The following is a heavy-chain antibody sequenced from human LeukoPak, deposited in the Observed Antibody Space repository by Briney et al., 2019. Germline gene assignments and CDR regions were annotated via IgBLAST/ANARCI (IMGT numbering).Heavy chain of an antibody. J-gene: IGHJ4*02. D-gene: IGHD5-24*01. V-gene: IGHV1-69*13. CDR1: GGTFSSYA. Sequence: SVKVSCKASGGTFSSYAISWVRQAPGQGLEWLGGIIPIFGTANYAQKFQGRVTITADESTSTAYMELSSLRSEDTAVYYCARDRGGRDGYDYLFDYWGQGTLVTVSS. CDR2: IIPIFGTA. CDR3: ARDRGGRDGYDYLFDY.